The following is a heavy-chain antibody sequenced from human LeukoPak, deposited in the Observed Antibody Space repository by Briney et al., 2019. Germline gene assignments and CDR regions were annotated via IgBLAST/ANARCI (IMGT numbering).Heavy chain of an antibody. V-gene: IGHV3-7*01. CDR2: IKQDGSEE. CDR1: GFTFSSYW. D-gene: IGHD6-13*01. Sequence: AGGSLRLSCAASGFTFSSYWMSWVRQAPGKGLEWVANIKQDGSEEYYVDSVKGRFTISRDNAKNSLYLQMNSLRAEDTAVYYCARLICIAAAGIFWFDPWGQGTLVTVSS. J-gene: IGHJ5*02. CDR3: ARLICIAAAGIFWFDP.